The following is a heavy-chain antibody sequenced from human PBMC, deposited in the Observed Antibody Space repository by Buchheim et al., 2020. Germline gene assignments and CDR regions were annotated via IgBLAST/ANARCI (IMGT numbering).Heavy chain of an antibody. CDR2: TYYRSRWYN. CDR3: ARGVEAVAEEFFQH. Sequence: QVQLQQSGPGLVKPSQTLPLTCAISGDSVSSNSATWNWIRQSPSRGLEWLGRTYYRSRWYNAYAVSVKSRITIKSDTSKNQFSLQLNSVTPEDTAIYYCARGVEAVAEEFFQHWGQGAL. J-gene: IGHJ1*01. D-gene: IGHD6-19*01. CDR1: GDSVSSNSAT. V-gene: IGHV6-1*01.